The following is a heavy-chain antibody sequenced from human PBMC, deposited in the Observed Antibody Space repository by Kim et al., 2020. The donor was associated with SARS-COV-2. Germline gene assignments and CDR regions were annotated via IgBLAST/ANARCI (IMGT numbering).Heavy chain of an antibody. V-gene: IGHV4-34*01. D-gene: IGHD3-10*02. J-gene: IGHJ6*02. CDR3: ARGPVRANYYYGMDV. Sequence: PSRKRRVTISVDTSKNQFSLKLSSVTAADTAVYYCARGPVRANYYYGMDVWGQGTTVTVSS.